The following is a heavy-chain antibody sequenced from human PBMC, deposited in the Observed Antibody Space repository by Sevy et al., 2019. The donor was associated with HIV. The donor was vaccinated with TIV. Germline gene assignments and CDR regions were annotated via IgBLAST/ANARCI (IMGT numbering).Heavy chain of an antibody. CDR1: GFTFSSYA. CDR3: ARGTHYYGSGSYYKEANWFDP. J-gene: IGHJ5*02. Sequence: GGSLRLSCAASGFTFSSYAMHWVRQAPGKGLEWVAVISYDGSNKYYADSVKGRFTISRDNSKKTLYLQMNSLRAEDTAVYYCARGTHYYGSGSYYKEANWFDPWGQGTLVTVSS. D-gene: IGHD3-10*01. V-gene: IGHV3-30*04. CDR2: ISYDGSNK.